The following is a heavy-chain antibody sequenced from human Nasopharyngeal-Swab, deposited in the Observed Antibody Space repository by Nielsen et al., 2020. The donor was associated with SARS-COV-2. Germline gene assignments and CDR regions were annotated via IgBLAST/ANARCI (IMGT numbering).Heavy chain of an antibody. Sequence: GESLKISCAASGFTFSSYRMHWVRQAPGKGLVWVSRINSDGSSTSYADSVKGRFTISRDNAKNTLYLQMNSLRAEDTAVYYCAIIFHDYGDFFDYWGQGTLVTVSS. V-gene: IGHV3-74*01. CDR2: INSDGSST. D-gene: IGHD4-17*01. J-gene: IGHJ4*02. CDR3: AIIFHDYGDFFDY. CDR1: GFTFSSYR.